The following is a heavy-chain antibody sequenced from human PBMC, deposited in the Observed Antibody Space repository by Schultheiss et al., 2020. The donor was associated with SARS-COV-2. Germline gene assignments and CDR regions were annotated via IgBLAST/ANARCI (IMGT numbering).Heavy chain of an antibody. CDR2: IYYSGST. D-gene: IGHD5-24*01. J-gene: IGHJ4*02. CDR1: GGSISSYF. Sequence: SETLSLTCTVSGGSISSYFWTWIRQPPGKGLEWIGYIYYSGSTNYNPSLRSRVTISIDTSKNQISLKLNSVNAADTAVYYCARGWCDGYNNGPRQRFDYWGQGTLVTVSS. V-gene: IGHV4-59*01. CDR3: ARGWCDGYNNGPRQRFDY.